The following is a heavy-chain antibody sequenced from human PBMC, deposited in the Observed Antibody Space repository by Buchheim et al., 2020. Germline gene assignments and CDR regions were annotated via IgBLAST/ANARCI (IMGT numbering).Heavy chain of an antibody. V-gene: IGHV4-30-4*01. J-gene: IGHJ2*01. D-gene: IGHD1-1*01. Sequence: QVQLQESDPGLVKPSQTLSLTCTVSGGSISSGDYYWTWIRQPPGKGLEWIAYIHNNWATYSNPSLKSRITISVDPSKNQFSLKLSSVTAADTAVYYCVRPNCLDWYFDLWGRGTL. CDR1: GGSISSGDYY. CDR2: IHNNWAT. CDR3: VRPNCLDWYFDL.